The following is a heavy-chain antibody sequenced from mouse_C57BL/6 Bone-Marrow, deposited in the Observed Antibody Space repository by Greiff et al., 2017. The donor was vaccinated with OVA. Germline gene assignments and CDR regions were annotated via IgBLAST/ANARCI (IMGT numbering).Heavy chain of an antibody. CDR3: ARKAPYYAMDY. CDR2: INPYNGGT. J-gene: IGHJ4*01. CDR1: GYTFTDYY. V-gene: IGHV1-19*01. Sequence: EVQLQQSGPVLVKPGASVKMSCKASGYTFTDYYMNWVKQSHGKSLEWIGVINPYNGGTSYNQKFKGKATLTVDKSSSTAYMELNSLTSEDSAVDYCARKAPYYAMDYWGQGTSVTVSS. D-gene: IGHD3-2*02.